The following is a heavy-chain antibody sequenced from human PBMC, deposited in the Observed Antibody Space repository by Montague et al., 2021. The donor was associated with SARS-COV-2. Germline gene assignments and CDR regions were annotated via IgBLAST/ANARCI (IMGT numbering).Heavy chain of an antibody. J-gene: IGHJ3*02. D-gene: IGHD2-21*01. CDR1: GGSISSGGYY. CDR3: ARAFVVVIAIDAFDI. V-gene: IGHV4-31*03. CDR2: IYYSGST. Sequence: TLSLTCTVSGGSISSGGYYWSWIRQHPGKGLEWIGYIYYSGSTYYNPSLKSRVTISVDTSKNQFSLKLSSVTAADTAVYYCARAFVVVIAIDAFDIWGKGTMVTVSS.